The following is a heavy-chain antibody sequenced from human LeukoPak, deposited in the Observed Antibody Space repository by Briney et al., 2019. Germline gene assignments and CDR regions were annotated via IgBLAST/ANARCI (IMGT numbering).Heavy chain of an antibody. J-gene: IGHJ4*02. Sequence: SETLSLTCTVSGGSISSSSYSWGWIRQPPGKGLEWIGSIYYSGSTYYNPSLKSRVTISVDTSKNQFSLKLSSVTAADTAVYYCARQSTYYDFWSGYYTVDYWGQGTLVTVSS. CDR3: ARQSTYYDFWSGYYTVDY. D-gene: IGHD3-3*01. CDR1: GGSISSSSYS. V-gene: IGHV4-39*01. CDR2: IYYSGST.